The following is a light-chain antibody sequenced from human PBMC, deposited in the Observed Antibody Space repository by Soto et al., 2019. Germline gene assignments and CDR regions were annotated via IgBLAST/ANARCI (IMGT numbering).Light chain of an antibody. CDR2: GAS. CDR1: QSVSSN. CDR3: QQYNSWPLT. J-gene: IGKJ4*01. V-gene: IGKV3-15*01. Sequence: EIVMTQSPATLSVSPGERATLSCRASQSVSSNLAWYQQKPGQAPSLLIYGASARATGIPARFSGSGSGTEFTLTISNLQSEDFAVYYCQQYNSWPLTFGGGTKVDIK.